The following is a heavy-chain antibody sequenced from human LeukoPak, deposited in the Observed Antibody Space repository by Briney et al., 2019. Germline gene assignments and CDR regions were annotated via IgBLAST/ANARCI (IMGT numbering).Heavy chain of an antibody. Sequence: GGSLRLSCAASGLTFDDYAIHWVRQAPGKGLEWVSGISWNSGSIGYADSVKGRFTISRDNAKNSLYLQMNSLRAEDTALYYCAKDLIPYFDWLGRGYFDYWGQGTLVTVSS. CDR3: AKDLIPYFDWLGRGYFDY. D-gene: IGHD3-9*01. CDR1: GLTFDDYA. J-gene: IGHJ4*02. CDR2: ISWNSGSI. V-gene: IGHV3-9*01.